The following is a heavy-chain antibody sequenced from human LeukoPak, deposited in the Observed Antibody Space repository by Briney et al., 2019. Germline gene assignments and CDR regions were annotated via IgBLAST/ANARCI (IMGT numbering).Heavy chain of an antibody. CDR1: GFTFSAYW. CDR3: AGPLGGADGTDY. J-gene: IGHJ4*02. Sequence: GGSLRLSCAASGFTFSAYWMHWVRQAPGKGLVWVSRINSDGSSTTYADSVKGRFTISRDNAKNTLYLQMNSLRVEDTAVYYCAGPLGGADGTDYWGQGTLVTVSS. V-gene: IGHV3-74*01. D-gene: IGHD6-13*01. CDR2: INSDGSST.